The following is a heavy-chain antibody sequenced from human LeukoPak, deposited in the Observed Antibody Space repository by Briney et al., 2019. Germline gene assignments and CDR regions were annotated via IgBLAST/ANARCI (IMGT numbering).Heavy chain of an antibody. J-gene: IGHJ4*02. Sequence: GGSLRLSCAASGFTFTNAWMHWVRQAPGKGLEWVGRIKTKSEGGTIDCAAPVRGRFTISRDDSENTLYLQMNSLKTEDTALYYCSMDQGGDILTGCWGQGTLVTVSS. D-gene: IGHD3-9*01. CDR1: GFTFTNAW. CDR3: SMDQGGDILTGC. CDR2: IKTKSEGGTI. V-gene: IGHV3-15*07.